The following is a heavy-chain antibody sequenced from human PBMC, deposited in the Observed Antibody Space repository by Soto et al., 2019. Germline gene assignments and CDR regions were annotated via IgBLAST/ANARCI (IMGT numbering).Heavy chain of an antibody. J-gene: IGHJ5*02. CDR3: AKDRSSWFGELLSWWFDP. V-gene: IGHV3-23*01. Sequence: EVQLLESGGGLVQPGGSLRLSCAASGFTFSSYAMSWVRQAPGKGLEWVSAISGSGGSTYYADSVKGRFTISRDNSKNTRYLQMNSLRAEDTAVYYCAKDRSSWFGELLSWWFDPWGQGTLVTVSS. D-gene: IGHD3-10*01. CDR1: GFTFSSYA. CDR2: ISGSGGST.